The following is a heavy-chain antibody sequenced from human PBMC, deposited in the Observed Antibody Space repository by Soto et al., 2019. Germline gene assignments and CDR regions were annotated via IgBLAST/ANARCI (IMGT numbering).Heavy chain of an antibody. CDR2: IYYSGST. CDR3: ARVADCSGGRCYFSVDY. V-gene: IGHV4-30-4*01. J-gene: IGHJ4*02. Sequence: KASETLSLTCTVSGGSISIGDYYWSWIRQPPGKGLEWIGYIYYSGSTYYNPSLKSRVTISVDTSKNQFSLKLSSVTASDTAVYYCARVADCSGGRCYFSVDYWGQGTLVTVSP. CDR1: GGSISIGDYY. D-gene: IGHD2-15*01.